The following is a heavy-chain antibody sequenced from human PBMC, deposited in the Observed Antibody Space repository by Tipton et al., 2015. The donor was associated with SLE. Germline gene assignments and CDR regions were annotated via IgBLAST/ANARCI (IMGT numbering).Heavy chain of an antibody. Sequence: SLRLSCAASGFTFSSYWMHWVRQAPGKGLVWVSRINSDGSSTSYADSVKGRFTISRDNAMNTLYLQMNSLRAEDPAVYYYAKSWKALGHPPDYWGQGTLVTVSS. CDR2: INSDGSST. CDR1: GFTFSSYW. V-gene: IGHV3-74*01. D-gene: IGHD3-3*02. J-gene: IGHJ4*02. CDR3: AKSWKALGHPPDY.